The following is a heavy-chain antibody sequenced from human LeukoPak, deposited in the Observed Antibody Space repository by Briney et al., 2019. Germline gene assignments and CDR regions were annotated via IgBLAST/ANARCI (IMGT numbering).Heavy chain of an antibody. CDR2: ISWNSGSI. D-gene: IGHD7-27*01. V-gene: IGHV3-9*01. J-gene: IGHJ4*01. CDR3: AKGNKLGSYYFDY. CDR1: GFTLDDYA. Sequence: GRSLRLSCAASGFTLDDYAMHWVRQAPGKGLEWVSGISWNSGSIGYADSVKGRFTISRDNAKNSLYLQMNSLRAEDTALYYCAKGNKLGSYYFDYWGHGTLVTVSS.